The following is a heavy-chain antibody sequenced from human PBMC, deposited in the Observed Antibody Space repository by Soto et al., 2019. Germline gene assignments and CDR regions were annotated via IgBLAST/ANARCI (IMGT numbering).Heavy chain of an antibody. CDR2: IYYSGST. Sequence: QVQLQESGPGLVKPSQTLSLTCTVSGGSISSGGYYWSWIRQHPGKGLEWIGYIYYSGSTYYNPSLKSRVTISVDTSKNQFSLKLSSVTAADTAVYYCARFGDLYYYYGMDVWGQGTTVTVSS. V-gene: IGHV4-31*03. J-gene: IGHJ6*02. CDR3: ARFGDLYYYYGMDV. CDR1: GGSISSGGYY. D-gene: IGHD3-10*01.